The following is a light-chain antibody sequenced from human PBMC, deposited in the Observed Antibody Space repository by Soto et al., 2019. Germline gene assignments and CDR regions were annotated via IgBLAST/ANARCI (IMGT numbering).Light chain of an antibody. Sequence: QSVLTQPPSVSAAPRQRVTISCSGSSSNLGNNAVNWYQQVQGKAPKLLIHYDDRVASGVSDRFSGSKSGTSASLAISGLQSEDEADYYCASWDDDLNGPLFGGGTKLTVL. CDR3: ASWDDDLNGPL. V-gene: IGLV1-36*01. J-gene: IGLJ3*02. CDR1: SSNLGNNA. CDR2: YDD.